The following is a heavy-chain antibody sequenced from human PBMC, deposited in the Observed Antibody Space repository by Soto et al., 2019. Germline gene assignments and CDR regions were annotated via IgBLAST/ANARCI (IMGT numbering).Heavy chain of an antibody. CDR3: ARASSSSSAADY. J-gene: IGHJ4*02. CDR2: IYDSESA. CDR1: GESISSGGYY. D-gene: IGHD6-6*01. V-gene: IGHV4-31*03. Sequence: SETLSLTCNVSGESISSGGYYWSWIRHHPGKDLEWIGYIYDSESAYYNPSLKSRVTISMDTSKNHFAMRLSSVTGADTAVYYCARASSSSSAADYWGQGTLVTVS.